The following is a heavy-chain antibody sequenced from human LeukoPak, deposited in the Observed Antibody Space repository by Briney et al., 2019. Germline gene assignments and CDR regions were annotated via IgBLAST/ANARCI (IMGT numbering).Heavy chain of an antibody. Sequence: GGSLRLSCAASGFTFNSYSMNWVRQTPGKGLEWVSSISSSSGYINYADSVKGRFTVSRGNAKNSLYLQMNSLRAEDTAVYYCARDSGYCSSTGCYVHYFDYWGQGTLVTVSS. V-gene: IGHV3-21*01. J-gene: IGHJ4*02. CDR1: GFTFNSYS. D-gene: IGHD2-2*01. CDR2: ISSSSGYI. CDR3: ARDSGYCSSTGCYVHYFDY.